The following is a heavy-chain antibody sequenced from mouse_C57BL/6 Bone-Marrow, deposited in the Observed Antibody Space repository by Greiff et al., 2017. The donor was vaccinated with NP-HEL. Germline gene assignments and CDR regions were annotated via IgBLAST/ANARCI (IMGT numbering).Heavy chain of an antibody. Sequence: DVMLVESGGGLVQPGGSLKLSCAASGFTFSDYYMYWVRQTPEKRLEWVAYISNGGGNTYYPDTVKGRFTISRDNAKNTLYLQMSRLKSEDTAMYYCARHPYAMDYWGQGTSVTVSS. CDR3: ARHPYAMDY. J-gene: IGHJ4*01. CDR1: GFTFSDYY. CDR2: ISNGGGNT. V-gene: IGHV5-12*01.